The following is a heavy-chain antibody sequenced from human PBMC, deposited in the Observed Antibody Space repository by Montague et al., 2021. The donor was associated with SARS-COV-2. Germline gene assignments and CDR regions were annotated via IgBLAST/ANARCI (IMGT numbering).Heavy chain of an antibody. CDR1: GGSISSSSYY. J-gene: IGHJ3*01. D-gene: IGHD3-10*01. CDR2: FYYSGST. Sequence: SETLSLTCTVSGGSISSSSYYWGWIRQPPGKGLEWIGSFYYSGSTYYNPSLKSRVSISVETSRNELSLNLRSGTAADTAIYYCASRFGAIDAFDVWGRGTLVTVSS. CDR3: ASRFGAIDAFDV. V-gene: IGHV4-39*01.